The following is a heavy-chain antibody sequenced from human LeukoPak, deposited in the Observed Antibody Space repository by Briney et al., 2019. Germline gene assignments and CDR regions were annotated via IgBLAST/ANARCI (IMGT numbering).Heavy chain of an antibody. CDR2: IYYSGST. CDR1: GGSISSGGYY. CDR3: ARGTGVTTINWFDP. Sequence: PSETLSLTCTVSGGSISSGGYYWSWIRQHPGKGLEWIGYIYYSGSTYYNPSLKSRVTISVDTSKNQFSPKLSSVTAADTAVYYCARGTGVTTINWFDPWGQGTLVTVSS. D-gene: IGHD5-12*01. V-gene: IGHV4-31*03. J-gene: IGHJ5*02.